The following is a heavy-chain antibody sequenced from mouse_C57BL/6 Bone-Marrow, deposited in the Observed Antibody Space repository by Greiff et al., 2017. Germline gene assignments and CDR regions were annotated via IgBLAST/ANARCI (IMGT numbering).Heavy chain of an antibody. CDR3: TTYGSSYGYAMDY. CDR1: GFNIKDDY. Sequence: DVQLQESGAELVRPGASVKLSCTASGFNIKDDYMHWVKQRPEQGLEWIGWIDPENGDTEYASKFQGKATITADTSSNTAYLQLSSLTSEDTAVYYCTTYGSSYGYAMDYWGQGTSVTVSS. CDR2: IDPENGDT. V-gene: IGHV14-4*01. J-gene: IGHJ4*01. D-gene: IGHD1-1*01.